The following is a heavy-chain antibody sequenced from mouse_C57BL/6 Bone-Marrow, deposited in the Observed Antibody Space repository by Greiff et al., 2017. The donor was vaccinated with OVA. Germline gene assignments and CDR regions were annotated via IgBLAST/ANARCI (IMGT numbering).Heavy chain of an antibody. CDR3: TREIYYGSSYYAMDY. V-gene: IGHV5-9-1*02. D-gene: IGHD1-1*01. J-gene: IGHJ4*01. CDR2: ISSGGDHI. CDR1: GFTFSSYA. Sequence: EVKVEESGEGLVKPGGSLKLSCAASGFTFSSYAMSWVRQTPEKRLEWVAYISSGGDHIYYADTVKGRFTISRDNARNTLYLQMSSLKSEDTAMYYCTREIYYGSSYYAMDYWGQGTSVTVSS.